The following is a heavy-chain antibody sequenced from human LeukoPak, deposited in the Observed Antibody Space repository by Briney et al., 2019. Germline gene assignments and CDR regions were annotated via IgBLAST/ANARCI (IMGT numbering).Heavy chain of an antibody. V-gene: IGHV1-69*04. Sequence: EASVNVSCKASGGTFSSYAISWVRQAPGQGLEWMGRIISILGIANYAQKFQGRDTITADKSTSTAYMELSSLRSEYTAVYYCARDPAGNDYGDHERDYYFDYWGQGTLVTVSS. D-gene: IGHD4-17*01. J-gene: IGHJ4*02. CDR2: IISILGIA. CDR1: GGTFSSYA. CDR3: ARDPAGNDYGDHERDYYFDY.